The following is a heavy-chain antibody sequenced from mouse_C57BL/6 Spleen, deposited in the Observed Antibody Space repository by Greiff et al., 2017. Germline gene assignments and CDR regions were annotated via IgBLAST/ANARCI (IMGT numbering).Heavy chain of an antibody. D-gene: IGHD1-1*01. CDR3: ARGIYDSPSWFAY. V-gene: IGHV3-8*01. J-gene: IGHJ3*01. CDR2: ISYSGST. CDR1: GYSITSDY. Sequence: EVKLVESGPGLAQPSQTLSLTCSVTGYSITSDYWNWIRKFTGNKLEYMGYISYSGSTYYNPSHNSRISITRYTSKNQYYLQLNSVTTEDTATYCCARGIYDSPSWFAYWGQGTLVPVSA.